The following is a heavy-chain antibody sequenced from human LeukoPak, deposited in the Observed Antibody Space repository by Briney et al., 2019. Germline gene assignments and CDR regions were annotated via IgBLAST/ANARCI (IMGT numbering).Heavy chain of an antibody. D-gene: IGHD6-13*01. V-gene: IGHV4-4*02. J-gene: IGHJ4*02. CDR2: VHLDGRT. CDR3: AIRSLRSSWDSFDY. Sequence: PSETLSLTCGVSGGSISSTNWWTWVRQPPGKGLEWIGEVHLDGRTNYSPSLQSRLAMSVDFSENHISLKLTSVTAADTAVYYCAIRSLRSSWDSFDYWGQGALVTVSS. CDR1: GGSISSTNW.